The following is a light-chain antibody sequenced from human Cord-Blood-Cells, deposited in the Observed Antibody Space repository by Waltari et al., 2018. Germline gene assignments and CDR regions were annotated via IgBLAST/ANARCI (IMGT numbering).Light chain of an antibody. Sequence: SYELTQPPSVSVSPGQTASITCSGDKLGDKYACWYQQKPGQSPVLVIYQDSKRPSGIPVRFSGSNSGNTATLTISGTQAMYEADYYCQAWDSSTVVFGTGTKVTVL. V-gene: IGLV3-1*01. J-gene: IGLJ1*01. CDR3: QAWDSSTVV. CDR2: QDS. CDR1: KLGDKY.